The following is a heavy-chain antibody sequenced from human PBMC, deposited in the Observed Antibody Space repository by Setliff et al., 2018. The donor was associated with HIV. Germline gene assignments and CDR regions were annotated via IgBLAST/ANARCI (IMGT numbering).Heavy chain of an antibody. CDR2: IDHEGTT. J-gene: IGHJ4*02. V-gene: IGHV4-34*01. D-gene: IGHD2-8*02. CDR1: GGSFSNYY. Sequence: PSETLSLTCAVFGGSFSNYYWSWVRQPPGKGLEFIAEIDHEGTTNYNPSLKSRATISVDTSKNHLSLKLTSMTAADTGVYYCARGLLVDDADPFDYWGQGTLVTVSS. CDR3: ARGLLVDDADPFDY.